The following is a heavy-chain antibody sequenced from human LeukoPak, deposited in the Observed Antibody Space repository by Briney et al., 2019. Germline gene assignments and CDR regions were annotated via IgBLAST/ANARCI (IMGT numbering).Heavy chain of an antibody. D-gene: IGHD6-19*01. CDR1: GFTFSSYE. V-gene: IGHV3-48*03. Sequence: GGSLRLSCAASGFTFSSYEMNWVRQAPGKGLEWVSYISSSGSTIYYADSVEGRFTISRDNAKNSLYLQMNSLRAEDTAVYYCATGSGWYWNYFDYWGQGTLVTVSS. J-gene: IGHJ4*02. CDR3: ATGSGWYWNYFDY. CDR2: ISSSGSTI.